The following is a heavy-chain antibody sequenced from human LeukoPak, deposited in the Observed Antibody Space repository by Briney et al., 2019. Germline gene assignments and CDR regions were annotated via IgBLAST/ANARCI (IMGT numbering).Heavy chain of an antibody. J-gene: IGHJ4*02. Sequence: ASVKVSCKVSGYTLTELSIHWVRQAPGRGLEWMGAFDPEDGEAIYARQFRGRVTMTEDTSTDTAHMELGSLKSVDTAVYYCATSSFFGSGSVYYFDNWGQGTLVTVSS. D-gene: IGHD3-10*01. CDR2: FDPEDGEA. CDR3: ATSSFFGSGSVYYFDN. V-gene: IGHV1-24*01. CDR1: GYTLTELS.